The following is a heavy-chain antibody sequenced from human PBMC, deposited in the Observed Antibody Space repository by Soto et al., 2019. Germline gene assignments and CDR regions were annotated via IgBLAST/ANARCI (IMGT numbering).Heavy chain of an antibody. CDR3: ARTTQELPLDY. CDR2: IIPILGIA. CDR1: GGTFSSYT. Sequence: QVQLVQSGAEVKKPGSSVKASCKASGGTFSSYTISWVRQAPGQGLEWMGRIIPILGIANYAQKFQGRVTITADKSTSTAYMELSSLRSEDTAVYYCARTTQELPLDYWGQGTLVTVSS. J-gene: IGHJ4*02. D-gene: IGHD1-26*01. V-gene: IGHV1-69*02.